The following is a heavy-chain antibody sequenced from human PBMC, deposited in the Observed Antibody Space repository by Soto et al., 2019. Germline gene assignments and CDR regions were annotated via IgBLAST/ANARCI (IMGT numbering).Heavy chain of an antibody. J-gene: IGHJ6*02. Sequence: ITLKESGTTLVKPTQTLTLTCTFSGFSLNTGGVGVGWVRQPRGKAMEWLALIYWDDDKRYRPSLRSRLNITKDTINNQVVITMTNMDPEDTATYYCVRNWRYYGGDYYYGMDAWGQGTTVTVSS. CDR2: IYWDDDK. D-gene: IGHD3-10*01. CDR1: GFSLNTGGVG. V-gene: IGHV2-5*02. CDR3: VRNWRYYGGDYYYGMDA.